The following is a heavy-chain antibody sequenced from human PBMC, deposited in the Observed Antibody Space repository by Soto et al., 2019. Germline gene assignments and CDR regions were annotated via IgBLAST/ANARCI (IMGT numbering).Heavy chain of an antibody. CDR2: MNPNSGNT. Sequence: ASVKVSCKASGYTFTNYDINWVRQATGQGLEWMGWMNPNSGNTGYAQKFQGRVTMTRNTSISTAYMELSSLRSEDTAVYYCARAFYDFWSGYSLYYYYYGMDVWGQGTTVTVSS. J-gene: IGHJ6*02. D-gene: IGHD3-3*01. CDR3: ARAFYDFWSGYSLYYYYYGMDV. CDR1: GYTFTNYD. V-gene: IGHV1-8*01.